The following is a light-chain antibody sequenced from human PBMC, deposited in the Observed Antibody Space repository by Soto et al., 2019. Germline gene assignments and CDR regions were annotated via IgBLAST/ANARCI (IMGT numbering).Light chain of an antibody. CDR1: QNINTW. V-gene: IGKV1-5*03. Sequence: DIHMTHSPSTLSASVGDRVTITCRASQNINTWLAWYQQKPGKAPNLLIYKASTLESGVPSRFSGSGSGTEFTLTISSLQPADFATYYCQQYDTYWTFGPGTKVDIK. CDR3: QQYDTYWT. J-gene: IGKJ1*01. CDR2: KAS.